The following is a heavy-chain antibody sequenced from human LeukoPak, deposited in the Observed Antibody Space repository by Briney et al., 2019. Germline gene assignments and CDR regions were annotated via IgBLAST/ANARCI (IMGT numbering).Heavy chain of an antibody. CDR1: GFTFSSYG. CDR3: ARFSGMVRGEDR. J-gene: IGHJ3*01. Sequence: GSLRLSCAASGFTFSSYGMSWVRQAPGKGLEWIGYIYYSGSTNYNPSLKSRVTISVDTSKNQFSLKLSSVTAADTAVYYCARFSGMVRGEDRWGQGTMVTVSS. D-gene: IGHD3-10*01. CDR2: IYYSGST. V-gene: IGHV4-59*01.